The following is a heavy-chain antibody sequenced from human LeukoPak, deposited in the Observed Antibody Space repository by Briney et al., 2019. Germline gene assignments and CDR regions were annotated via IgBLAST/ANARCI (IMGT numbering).Heavy chain of an antibody. CDR2: IRYDGNDK. J-gene: IGHJ5*02. V-gene: IGHV3-30*02. CDR3: VKDLMRDRWFGES. D-gene: IGHD3-10*01. CDR1: GFPFNYYG. Sequence: GGSLRLSCAASGFPFNYYGMHRVRQAPGKGLEWVAFIRYDGNDKFYAESVKGRFSISRDTSRNTLYLQMNSLRAEDTAIYYCVKDLMRDRWFGESWGQGTLVTVSS.